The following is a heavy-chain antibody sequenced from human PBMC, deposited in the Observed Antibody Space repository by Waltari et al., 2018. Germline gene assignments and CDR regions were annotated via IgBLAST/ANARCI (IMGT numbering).Heavy chain of an antibody. V-gene: IGHV4-31*03. CDR2: MYYDGST. CDR3: ARAQSGGYCFDF. CDR1: GYSISSCGFY. J-gene: IGHJ4*02. D-gene: IGHD2-21*01. Sequence: QVQLQESGPGLLKPSQTLSLSCNVSGYSISSCGFYWGWVRQYPEKGLEWLAYMYYDGSTYYNPSLKSRLHISRDAANNQFSLQLRDVSAADTAIYFCARAQSGGYCFDFWGQGTLVTVSS.